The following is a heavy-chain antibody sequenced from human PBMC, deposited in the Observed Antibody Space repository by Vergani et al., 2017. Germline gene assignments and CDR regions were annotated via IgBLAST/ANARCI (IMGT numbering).Heavy chain of an antibody. CDR1: GYTFTSYG. J-gene: IGHJ4*02. V-gene: IGHV1-18*01. Sequence: QVQLVQSGAEVKKPGASVKVSCKASGYTFTSYGISWVRQAPGQGLEWMGWISAYNGNTKDAQKLQGRVTMTTDTSTITAYMELRSLRSDDTAVYYCARAASGSYRGLCDYWGQGTLVTVSS. CDR3: ARAASGSYRGLCDY. D-gene: IGHD1-26*01. CDR2: ISAYNGNT.